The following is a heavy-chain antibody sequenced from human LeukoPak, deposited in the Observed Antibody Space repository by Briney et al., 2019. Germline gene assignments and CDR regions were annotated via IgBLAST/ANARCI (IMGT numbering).Heavy chain of an antibody. D-gene: IGHD4-17*01. V-gene: IGHV4-39*01. CDR2: IYYSGST. CDR3: ARSTVTSYNFFDP. Sequence: SETLSLTCTVSGGSMSGTSYYWGWIRQPPGKGLEWIGSIYYSGSTYYSPSFKSRVTISIATSKNQFSLRLTSVTAADTAVYYCARSTVTSYNFFDPWGQGTLVTVSS. CDR1: GGSMSGTSYY. J-gene: IGHJ5*02.